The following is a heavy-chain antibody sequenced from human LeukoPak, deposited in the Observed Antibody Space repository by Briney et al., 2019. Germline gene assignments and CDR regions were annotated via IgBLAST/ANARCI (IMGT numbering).Heavy chain of an antibody. J-gene: IGHJ4*02. D-gene: IGHD6-6*01. CDR1: GYTFTSYG. CDR3: ARDRARAYSSSSPLDY. CDR2: ISAHNGNT. V-gene: IGHV1-18*01. Sequence: GASVKVSFKASGYTFTSYGISWVRQAPGQGLEWMGWISAHNGNTNYAQKLQGRVTMTTDTSTSTAYMELRSLRSDDTAVYYCARDRARAYSSSSPLDYWGQGTLVTVSS.